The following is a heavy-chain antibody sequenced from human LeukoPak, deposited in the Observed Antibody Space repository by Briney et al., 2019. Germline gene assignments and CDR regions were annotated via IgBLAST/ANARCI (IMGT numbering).Heavy chain of an antibody. D-gene: IGHD1-26*01. J-gene: IGHJ4*02. V-gene: IGHV4-59*01. CDR2: IFYSGST. Sequence: PSETLSLTCTVSGGSISGYYWSWIRQPPGKGLEWIGYIFYSGSTNYNPPLKGRVTISVDTSKNQFSLKLSSVTAADTAVYYCARGEWDLLFDYWGQGTLVTVSS. CDR3: ARGEWDLLFDY. CDR1: GGSISGYY.